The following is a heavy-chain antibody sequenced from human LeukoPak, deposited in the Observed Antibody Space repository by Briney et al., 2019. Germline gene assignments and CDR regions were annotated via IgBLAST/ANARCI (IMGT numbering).Heavy chain of an antibody. V-gene: IGHV3-48*04. J-gene: IGHJ4*02. CDR1: GFTFSSYA. CDR2: ISSSSSTI. CDR3: ARDPTSGYSSGWYHY. Sequence: PGGSLRLSCAASGFTFSSYAMSWVRQAPGKGLEWVSYISSSSSTIYYADSVKGRFTISRDNAKNSLYLQMNSLRAEDTAVYYCARDPTSGYSSGWYHYWGQGTLVTVSS. D-gene: IGHD6-19*01.